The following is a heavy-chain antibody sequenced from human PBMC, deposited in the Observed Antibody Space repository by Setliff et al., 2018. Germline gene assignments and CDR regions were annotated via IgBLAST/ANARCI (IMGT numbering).Heavy chain of an antibody. J-gene: IGHJ4*02. Sequence: ASVKVSCKASGYTFTSHAMHWVRQAPGQRLEWMGWINTGNDNTKYSQKFQGRVTNTMDTSASTAYMELSGLRSEDTAVYYCAAIGLDTAMITGVLFDFWGQGTLVTVS. V-gene: IGHV1-3*04. D-gene: IGHD5-18*01. CDR1: GYTFTSHA. CDR3: AAIGLDTAMITGVLFDF. CDR2: INTGNDNT.